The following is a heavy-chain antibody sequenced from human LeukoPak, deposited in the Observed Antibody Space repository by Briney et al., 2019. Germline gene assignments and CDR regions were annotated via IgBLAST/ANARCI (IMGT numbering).Heavy chain of an antibody. V-gene: IGHV5-51*01. CDR3: ARTWGIGRATGPYYYYMDV. CDR2: IYPGDSDT. D-gene: IGHD1-26*01. Sequence: GESLKISCKGSGYSFTSYCIGCVRQMPRKGLLWLGFIYPGDSDTRYSPSFQGQVTISADKSISTAYLQWSSLNASDTAMYYCARTWGIGRATGPYYYYMDVWGKGTTVTVSS. J-gene: IGHJ6*03. CDR1: GYSFTSYC.